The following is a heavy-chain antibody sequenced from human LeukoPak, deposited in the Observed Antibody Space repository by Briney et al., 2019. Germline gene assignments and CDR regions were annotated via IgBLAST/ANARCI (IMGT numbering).Heavy chain of an antibody. D-gene: IGHD3-10*01. CDR2: IYTSGST. J-gene: IGHJ4*02. Sequence: SETLSLTCAVYGGSFSGYFWTWIRQPAGKGLEWIGRIYTSGSTNYNPSLKSRVTISFDTSKNQFSLRLSSVTAADTAVYYCARAKGTYGVDYWGQGILVTVSS. CDR3: ARAKGTYGVDY. CDR1: GGSFSGYF. V-gene: IGHV4-59*10.